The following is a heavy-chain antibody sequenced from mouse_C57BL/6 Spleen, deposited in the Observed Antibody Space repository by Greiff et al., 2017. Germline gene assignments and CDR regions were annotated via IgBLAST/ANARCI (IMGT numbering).Heavy chain of an antibody. CDR1: GYTFTSYW. J-gene: IGHJ4*01. V-gene: IGHV1-53*01. CDR3: ARVRDSSGYGHYAMDY. CDR2: INPSNGGT. Sequence: QVQLQQPGTELVKPGASVKLSCKASGYTFTSYWMHWVKQRPGQGLEWIGNINPSNGGTNYNEKFKSKATLTVDKSSSTAYMQLSSLTSEDSAVYYCARVRDSSGYGHYAMDYWGQGTSVTVSS. D-gene: IGHD3-2*02.